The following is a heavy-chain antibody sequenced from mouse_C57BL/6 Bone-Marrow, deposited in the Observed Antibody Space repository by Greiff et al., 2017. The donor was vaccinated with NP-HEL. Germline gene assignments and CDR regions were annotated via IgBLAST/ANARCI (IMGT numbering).Heavy chain of an antibody. CDR3: ARPSSMFTSPAY. CDR1: GYTFTSYW. D-gene: IGHD2-2*01. Sequence: QVQLQQPGAELVKPGASVKLSCKASGYTFTSYWMHWVKQRPGQGLEWIGMIHPTSGSTNYNEKFKSKATLTVDKSSSTAYMQLSSLTSEDSAVYYCARPSSMFTSPAYWGQGTLVTVSA. J-gene: IGHJ3*01. CDR2: IHPTSGST. V-gene: IGHV1-64*01.